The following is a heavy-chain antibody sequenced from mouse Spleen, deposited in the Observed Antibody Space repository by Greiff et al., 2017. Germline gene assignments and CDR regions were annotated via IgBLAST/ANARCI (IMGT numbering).Heavy chain of an antibody. CDR3: ARKDYDGSYWYFDV. D-gene: IGHD2-1*01. CDR2: IWTGGGT. Sequence: LMAPSQSLSITCTVSGFSLTSYAISWVRQPPGKGLEWLGVIWTGGGTNYNSALKSRLSISKDNSKSQVFLKMNSLQTDDTARYYCARKDYDGSYWYFDVWGAGTTVTVSS. CDR1: GFSLTSYA. J-gene: IGHJ1*01. V-gene: IGHV2-9-1*01.